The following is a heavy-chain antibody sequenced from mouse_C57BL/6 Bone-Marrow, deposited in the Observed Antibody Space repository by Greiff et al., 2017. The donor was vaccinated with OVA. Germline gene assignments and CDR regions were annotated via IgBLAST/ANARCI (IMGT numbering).Heavy chain of an antibody. D-gene: IGHD1-1*01. CDR1: GSTFPSSW. V-gene: IGHV1-64*01. J-gene: IGHJ2*01. CDR3: ARDPLSLRGY. Sequence: GAELVPPVASVTLSCTASGSTFPSSWLPWVKPRPGQGLEWIGMIHPNRGSTNYNEKFKSQATLTVDKSSSTAYMQLSSLTSEDSAVYYCARDPLSLRGYWGQGTTLTVSS. CDR2: IHPNRGST.